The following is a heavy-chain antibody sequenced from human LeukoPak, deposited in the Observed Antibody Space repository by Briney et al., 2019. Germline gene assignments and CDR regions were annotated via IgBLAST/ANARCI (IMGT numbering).Heavy chain of an antibody. Sequence: SETLSLTCTVSGGSISSSSYYWGWIRHPPGKGLEWIVSIYYSGSPYYNPSLKSRVTISVDTSKKQFSLKLSSVTAADTAVYYCARHVGFITMVRGVINNNWFDPWGQGTLVTVSS. CDR3: ARHVGFITMVRGVINNNWFDP. J-gene: IGHJ5*02. V-gene: IGHV4-39*01. CDR1: GGSISSSSYY. CDR2: IYYSGSP. D-gene: IGHD3-10*01.